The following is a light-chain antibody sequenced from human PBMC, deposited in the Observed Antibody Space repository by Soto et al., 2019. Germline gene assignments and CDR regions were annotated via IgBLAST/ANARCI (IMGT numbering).Light chain of an antibody. CDR2: GAS. CDR1: QSVSSN. V-gene: IGKV3-15*01. J-gene: IGKJ5*01. Sequence: EVVVTQSPATLSVSPGERATLSCRASQSVSSNLAWYQQKPGQAPRLLIYGASTRATGIPARFSGSGSGTEFTLTISSLQSEDFAVYYCQQYNDWPSITIGQGTRLEI. CDR3: QQYNDWPSIT.